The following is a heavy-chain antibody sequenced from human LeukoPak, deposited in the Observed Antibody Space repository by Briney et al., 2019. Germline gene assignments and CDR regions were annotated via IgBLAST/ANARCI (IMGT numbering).Heavy chain of an antibody. Sequence: PGGSLRLSCAASGFTFTNYAMSWVRQAPGMGLEWVSGISGRDSGTYYADSVKGRVTISRDNSRNSLYLQINSLRAEDKAVYYCARLYCSGGSCYSVAYWGEGTLVTVSS. V-gene: IGHV3-23*01. CDR2: ISGRDSGT. CDR3: ARLYCSGGSCYSVAY. D-gene: IGHD2-15*01. J-gene: IGHJ4*02. CDR1: GFTFTNYA.